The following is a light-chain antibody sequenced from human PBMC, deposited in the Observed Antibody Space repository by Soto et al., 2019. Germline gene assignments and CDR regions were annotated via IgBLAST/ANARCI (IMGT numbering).Light chain of an antibody. V-gene: IGLV2-23*01. CDR1: SSDVGSYNL. J-gene: IGLJ1*01. Sequence: QSVLAQPASVSGSPGQSITISCTGTSSDVGSYNLVSWYQQHPGKAPKLMIYEGSKRPSGVSNRFSGSKSGNTASLTISGLQAEDGADYYCCSYAGSRTLYVFGTGTKVTVL. CDR3: CSYAGSRTLYV. CDR2: EGS.